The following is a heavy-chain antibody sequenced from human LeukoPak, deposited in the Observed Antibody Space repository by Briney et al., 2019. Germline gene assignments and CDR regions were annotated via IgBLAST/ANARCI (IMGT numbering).Heavy chain of an antibody. CDR3: ARDQTVPAATGPAFDI. CDR2: SNSDGKIT. V-gene: IGHV3-74*01. D-gene: IGHD2-2*01. Sequence: GGSLRLSCAASGFTLGRYWMHWFRQAPGTGLVWVARSNSDGKITDYADSVRGRFTTSRDNTKNTVYLQMSSLRAEDTAVYYCARDQTVPAATGPAFDIWGQGTMVTVSS. CDR1: GFTLGRYW. J-gene: IGHJ3*02.